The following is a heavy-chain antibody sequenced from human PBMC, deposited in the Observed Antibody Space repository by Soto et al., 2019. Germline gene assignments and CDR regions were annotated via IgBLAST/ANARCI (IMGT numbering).Heavy chain of an antibody. J-gene: IGHJ4*02. CDR2: ISSSSSYI. Sequence: EVQLVESGGGLVKPGGSLRLSCAASGFTFSSYSMNWVRQAPGKGPEWVSSISSSSSYIYYADSVKGRFTISRDNAKNSLYLQMNSLRAEDTAVYYCAREAGYCSGGSCYSFGYWGQGTLVTVSS. CDR3: AREAGYCSGGSCYSFGY. D-gene: IGHD2-15*01. V-gene: IGHV3-21*01. CDR1: GFTFSSYS.